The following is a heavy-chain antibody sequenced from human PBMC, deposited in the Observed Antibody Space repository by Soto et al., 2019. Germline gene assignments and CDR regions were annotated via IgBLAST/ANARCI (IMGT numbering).Heavy chain of an antibody. CDR3: ARRNGDIYYDSPTDTSGKYWYFDL. Sequence: QLQLQESGPGLVKPSETLSLTCTVSGGSISSSSYYWGWIRQPPGKGLEWIGSIYYSGSTYYNPSLKSRVTISVDTSKNQFSLKLSSVTAADTAVYYCARRNGDIYYDSPTDTSGKYWYFDLWGRGTLVTVSS. V-gene: IGHV4-39*01. D-gene: IGHD3-22*01. J-gene: IGHJ2*01. CDR2: IYYSGST. CDR1: GGSISSSSYY.